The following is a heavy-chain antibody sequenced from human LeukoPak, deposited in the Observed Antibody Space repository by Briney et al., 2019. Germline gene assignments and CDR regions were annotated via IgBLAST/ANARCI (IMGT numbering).Heavy chain of an antibody. Sequence: ASVKVSCKASGGTFSSYAISWVRQAPGQGLEWMGRIIPIFGTANYAQKFQGRVTITTDESTSTAYMELSSLRSEDTAVYDCARVRDGYFYDAFDIWGQGTMVTVSS. V-gene: IGHV1-69*05. D-gene: IGHD5-24*01. CDR3: ARVRDGYFYDAFDI. CDR2: IIPIFGTA. J-gene: IGHJ3*02. CDR1: GGTFSSYA.